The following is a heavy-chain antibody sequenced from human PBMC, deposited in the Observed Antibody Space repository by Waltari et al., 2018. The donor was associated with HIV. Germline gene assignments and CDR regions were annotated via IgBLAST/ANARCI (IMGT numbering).Heavy chain of an antibody. Sequence: EVQLVESGGGLVQPGGSLRLFCAAPGSTFGSYWMSWVRQAPGKGLECVANIKQDGSEKSYVDSVKGRFTISRDNAKNSLYLQMNNLRAEDTAVYYCARLRGGYDFDYWGQGTLVTVSS. CDR3: ARLRGGYDFDY. CDR2: IKQDGSEK. J-gene: IGHJ4*02. D-gene: IGHD5-12*01. V-gene: IGHV3-7*01. CDR1: GSTFGSYW.